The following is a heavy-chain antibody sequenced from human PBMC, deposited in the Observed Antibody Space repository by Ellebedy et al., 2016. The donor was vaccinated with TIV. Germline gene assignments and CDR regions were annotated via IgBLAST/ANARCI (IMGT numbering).Heavy chain of an antibody. Sequence: PSETLSLTCTVSGGSISSYYWSWIRQPPGKGLEWIGYIHYSGSTNYNPSLKCRVTISVDTSKNQFSLKLSSVTAADTAVYYCVGHYDILTGAYKDDLDVWGQGTTVTVSS. CDR3: VGHYDILTGAYKDDLDV. J-gene: IGHJ6*02. V-gene: IGHV4-59*08. CDR2: IHYSGST. CDR1: GGSISSYY. D-gene: IGHD3-9*01.